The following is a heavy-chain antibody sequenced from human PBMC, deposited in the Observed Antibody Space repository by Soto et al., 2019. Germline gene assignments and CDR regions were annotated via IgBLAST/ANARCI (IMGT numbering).Heavy chain of an antibody. J-gene: IGHJ4*02. D-gene: IGHD6-19*01. CDR1: GYTFTSYA. V-gene: IGHV1-3*05. Sequence: QVQLVQSGAEEKKPGASVKVSCKASGYTFTSYAMHWVRQAPGQSLEWMGWINAGNGNTKYSQKFQGRVTITRDTSASTANMELSSLRSEDTAVYYCARVARRPYSSGWYSALGYWGQGTLVTVSS. CDR2: INAGNGNT. CDR3: ARVARRPYSSGWYSALGY.